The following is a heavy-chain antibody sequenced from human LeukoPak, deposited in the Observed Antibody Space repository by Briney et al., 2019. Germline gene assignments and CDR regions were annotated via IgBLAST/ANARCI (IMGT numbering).Heavy chain of an antibody. CDR2: ICYGGST. J-gene: IGHJ1*01. V-gene: IGHV4-59*01. CDR1: GGSISSYY. Sequence: PSETLSLTCTVSGGSISSYYWSWIRQPPGKGLEWIGYICYGGSTNYNPSLKSRVTISVYTSKNQFSLNLSSVTAADTAVYYCARLKYYYDSSGYRAEYFQHWGQGTLVTVSS. D-gene: IGHD3-22*01. CDR3: ARLKYYYDSSGYRAEYFQH.